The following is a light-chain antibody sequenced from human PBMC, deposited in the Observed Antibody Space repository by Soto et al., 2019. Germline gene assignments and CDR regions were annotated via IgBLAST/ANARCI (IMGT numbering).Light chain of an antibody. Sequence: DIQLTQSPSFLSASVGDRVTITCRASQGISSYLAWFQQKPGRAPNLLIYGASTLQSGVPSRFSGRGSGTDFPLTISNLQPADFATYYCQQLNAYPLTFGQGTRLEIK. CDR1: QGISSY. CDR3: QQLNAYPLT. J-gene: IGKJ5*01. CDR2: GAS. V-gene: IGKV1-9*01.